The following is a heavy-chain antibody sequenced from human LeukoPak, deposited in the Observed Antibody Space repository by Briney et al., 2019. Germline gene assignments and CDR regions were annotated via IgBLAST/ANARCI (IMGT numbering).Heavy chain of an antibody. CDR3: ARGEQQLAY. CDR2: INHSGSA. J-gene: IGHJ4*02. D-gene: IGHD6-13*01. V-gene: IGHV4-34*01. CDR1: GGSFSGYY. Sequence: SETLSLTCAVSGGSFSGYYWTWIRQPPGKGLEWIGEINHSGSANYNPSLKSRVTISLDTSKNQFSLKLSSVTAADTAVYYCARGEQQLAYWGQGTLVTVSS.